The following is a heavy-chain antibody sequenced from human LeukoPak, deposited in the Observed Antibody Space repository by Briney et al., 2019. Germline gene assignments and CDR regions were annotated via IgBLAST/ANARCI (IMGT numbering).Heavy chain of an antibody. J-gene: IGHJ2*01. CDR3: ARIRRPHWYLDL. D-gene: IGHD3-3*01. CDR1: GDSISSADYY. CDR2: IYYSGST. V-gene: IGHV4-30-4*08. Sequence: SQTLSLTCTVSGDSISSADYYWTWIRQPPGKGLELVGFIYYSGSTKYNPSLKSRVTISAATSKTQFSLRLSYATAADTAVYYCARIRRPHWYLDLWGRGTLVTVSS.